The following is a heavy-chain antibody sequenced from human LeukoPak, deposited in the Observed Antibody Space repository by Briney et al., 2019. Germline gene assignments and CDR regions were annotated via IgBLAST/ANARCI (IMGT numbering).Heavy chain of an antibody. V-gene: IGHV4-39*01. CDR3: ARSAAMAHYYYYGMDV. D-gene: IGHD2-2*01. J-gene: IGHJ6*02. CDR1: GGSISTTGYY. CDR2: IYYSGST. Sequence: PSETLSLTCTVSGGSISTTGYYWAWIRQPPGKGLEWIASIYYSGSTYYNSSLKSRVTISVDTSRNQFSLKLSSVTAADTALYYCARSAAMAHYYYYGMDVWGQGTTVTVSS.